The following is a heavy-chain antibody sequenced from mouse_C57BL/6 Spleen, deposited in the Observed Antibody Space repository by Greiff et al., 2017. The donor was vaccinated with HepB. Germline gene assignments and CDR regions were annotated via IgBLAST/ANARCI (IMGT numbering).Heavy chain of an antibody. Sequence: QVQLQQPGAELVRPGSSVKLSCKASGYTFTSYWMDWVKQRPGQALEWIGNIYPSDSETHYNQKFKDKGTLTVAKSSSTAYMQLSSLSSEDSAVYYCARGGDYENYYAMDYWGQGTSVTVSS. V-gene: IGHV1-61*01. J-gene: IGHJ4*01. CDR3: ARGGDYENYYAMDY. D-gene: IGHD2-4*01. CDR2: IYPSDSET. CDR1: GYTFTSYW.